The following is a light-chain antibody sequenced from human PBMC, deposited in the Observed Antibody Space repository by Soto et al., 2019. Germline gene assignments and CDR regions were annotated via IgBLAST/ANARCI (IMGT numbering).Light chain of an antibody. CDR3: QQVNGYPFT. V-gene: IGKV1-9*01. CDR2: AAS. J-gene: IGKJ4*01. CDR1: QDISTS. Sequence: DIQLTQSPSFLSASVGDTVTITCRASQDISTSLAWYQVKPGMAPKLLIYAASTLHSGVPSRFRGSGSGTDFTLTISGLKPEDFATYSCQQVNGYPFTFGGGTKVEIK.